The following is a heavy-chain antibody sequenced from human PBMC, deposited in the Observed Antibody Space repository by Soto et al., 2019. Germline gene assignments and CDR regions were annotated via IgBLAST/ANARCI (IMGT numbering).Heavy chain of an antibody. Sequence: QVQLLESGGGLVQHGGSLRLSCAASGFTFSDYYMTWIRQAPGKGLEWVSYISGSTGNIYYADSVKGRFTISRDNAKDSLYLQMNSLRAEDTAVYYCARESGSDAFDIWGQGTMVAVSS. CDR1: GFTFSDYY. CDR3: ARESGSDAFDI. V-gene: IGHV3-11*01. CDR2: ISGSTGNI. J-gene: IGHJ3*02.